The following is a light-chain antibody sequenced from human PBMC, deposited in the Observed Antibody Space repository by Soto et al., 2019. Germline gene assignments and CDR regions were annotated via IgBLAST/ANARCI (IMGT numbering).Light chain of an antibody. V-gene: IGKV3-11*01. Sequence: EIVLTQSPATLSLSPGERATLSCRASQIVSSYLAWYQQKPGQAPRLLIYDTSNRTTSIPARFSGSGSGTDFTLTISRIEPEDFAVYYCPQRSDWPPTWTFGQGTKVEMK. CDR2: DTS. CDR3: PQRSDWPPTWT. J-gene: IGKJ1*01. CDR1: QIVSSY.